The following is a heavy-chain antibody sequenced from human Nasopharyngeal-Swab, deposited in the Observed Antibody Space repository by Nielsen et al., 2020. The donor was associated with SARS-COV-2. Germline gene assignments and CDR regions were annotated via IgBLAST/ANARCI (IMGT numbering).Heavy chain of an antibody. CDR3: ARAYSSSWYYGY. Sequence: GESLKISCAASGFTFSSYGMHWVRQAPGKGLEWVAVTWYDGSNKYYADSVKGRFTISRDNSKNTLYLQMNSLRAEDTAVYYCARAYSSSWYYGYWGQGTLVTVSS. CDR1: GFTFSSYG. J-gene: IGHJ4*02. V-gene: IGHV3-33*01. CDR2: TWYDGSNK. D-gene: IGHD6-13*01.